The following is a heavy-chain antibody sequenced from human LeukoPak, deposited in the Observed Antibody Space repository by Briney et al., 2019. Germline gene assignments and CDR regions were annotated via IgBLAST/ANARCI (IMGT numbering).Heavy chain of an antibody. Sequence: GGSLRLSCAASGFTVSSNYMSWVRQAPGKGLEWVSVIYSGGSTYYADSVKGRFTISRDNSKNTLYLQMNSLRAEDTAVYYCARGSPRVAPLIDYWGQGTLVTVSS. CDR2: IYSGGST. CDR3: ARGSPRVAPLIDY. V-gene: IGHV3-53*01. J-gene: IGHJ4*02. CDR1: GFTVSSNY. D-gene: IGHD2-2*01.